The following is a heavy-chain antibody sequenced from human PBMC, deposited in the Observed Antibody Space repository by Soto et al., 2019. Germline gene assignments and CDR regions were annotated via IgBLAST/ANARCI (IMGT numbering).Heavy chain of an antibody. J-gene: IGHJ4*02. D-gene: IGHD4-17*01. CDR3: AGHATRSVFFDC. CDR2: VYSAGSP. V-gene: IGHV4-39*01. CDR1: DDFISTRSYY. Sequence: QPQLQESGPGLVKPSETLSLTCAVSDDFISTRSYYWAWIRQTPGMGLEWIGSVYSAGSPFYKPSLESRVTISVDTSRNQFSLKLTSVTAADTAVYYCAGHATRSVFFDCWGQGTLVTVSS.